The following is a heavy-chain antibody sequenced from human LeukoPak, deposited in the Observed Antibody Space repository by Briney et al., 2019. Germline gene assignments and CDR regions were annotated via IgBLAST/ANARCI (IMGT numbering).Heavy chain of an antibody. CDR3: AKEATYYYDSSGLDY. D-gene: IGHD3-22*01. CDR1: GFTLSSYA. CDR2: ISYDGNNK. J-gene: IGHJ4*02. V-gene: IGHV3-30*04. Sequence: GGSLRLSCAASGFTLSSYAMHWVRQAPGKGLEWVAVISYDGNNKYYADSVKGRFTISRDNSKNTLYLQMNSLRAEDTAVYYCAKEATYYYDSSGLDYWGQGTLVTVSS.